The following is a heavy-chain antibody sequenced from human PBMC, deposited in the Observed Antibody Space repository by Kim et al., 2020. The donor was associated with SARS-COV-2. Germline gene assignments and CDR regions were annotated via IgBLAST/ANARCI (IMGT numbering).Heavy chain of an antibody. V-gene: IGHV1-8*01. J-gene: IGHJ3*02. CDR3: AREYSGYAFGAFDI. Sequence: AQKFQGRVTMTRNTSISTAYMELSSLRSEDTAVYYCAREYSGYAFGAFDIWGQGTMVTVSS. D-gene: IGHD5-12*01.